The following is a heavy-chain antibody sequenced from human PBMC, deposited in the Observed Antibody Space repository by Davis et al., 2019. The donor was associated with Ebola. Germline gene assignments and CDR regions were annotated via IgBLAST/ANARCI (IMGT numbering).Heavy chain of an antibody. CDR3: ARHFVGKLFGMDV. CDR2: IYPGDSDT. J-gene: IGHJ6*02. Sequence: GESLKISCKGSGYSFTYYWIGWVRQMPGKGLEWMGIIYPGDSDTRYSPSFQGQVTISADKSINTAYLQWSSLKASDTAMYFCARHFVGKLFGMDVWGQGTTVTVSS. V-gene: IGHV5-51*01. CDR1: GYSFTYYW. D-gene: IGHD3-3*01.